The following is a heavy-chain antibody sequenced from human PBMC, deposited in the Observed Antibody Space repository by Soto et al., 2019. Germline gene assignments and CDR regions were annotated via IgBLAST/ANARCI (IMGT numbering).Heavy chain of an antibody. V-gene: IGHV1-69*08. CDR3: ARDDWFGELLFDY. CDR2: IIPILGIA. CDR1: GGTFSSYT. D-gene: IGHD3-10*01. Sequence: QVQLVQSGAEVKKPGSSVKVSCKASGGTFSSYTISWVRQAPGQGLEWMGRIIPILGIANYAQKFQGRVTITAEKSTSTAYMELSSLRSEDTAVYYCARDDWFGELLFDYWGQGTLVTVSS. J-gene: IGHJ4*02.